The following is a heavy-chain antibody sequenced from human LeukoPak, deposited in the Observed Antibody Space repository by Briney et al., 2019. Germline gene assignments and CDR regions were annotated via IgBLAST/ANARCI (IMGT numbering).Heavy chain of an antibody. D-gene: IGHD3-9*01. V-gene: IGHV2-5*02. Sequence: SGPTLVNPTQTLTLTCTFSGFSLSTSGVGVGWIRQPPGKALEWLALIYWDDDKRYSPSLKSRLTITKDTSKNQVVLTMTNMDPVDTATYYCARTYYDILTGYYKSYYYMDVWGKGTTVTVSS. CDR3: ARTYYDILTGYYKSYYYMDV. CDR2: IYWDDDK. CDR1: GFSLSTSGVG. J-gene: IGHJ6*03.